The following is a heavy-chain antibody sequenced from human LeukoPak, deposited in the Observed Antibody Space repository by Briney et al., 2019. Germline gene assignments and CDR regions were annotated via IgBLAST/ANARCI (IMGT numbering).Heavy chain of an antibody. Sequence: NPSETLSLTCTVSGGSISSGDYYWSWIRQPPGKGLEWIGYIYYSGSTNYNPSLKSRVTISVDTSKNQFSLKLSSVTAADTAVYYCARHRSSGSLSDYWGQGTLVTVSS. D-gene: IGHD1-26*01. J-gene: IGHJ4*02. V-gene: IGHV4-30-4*08. CDR2: IYYSGST. CDR3: ARHRSSGSLSDY. CDR1: GGSISSGDYY.